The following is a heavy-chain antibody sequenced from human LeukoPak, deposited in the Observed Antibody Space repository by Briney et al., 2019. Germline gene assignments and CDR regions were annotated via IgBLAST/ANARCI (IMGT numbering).Heavy chain of an antibody. Sequence: GGSLRLSCAAAGFTFSSYSMNWVRQAPGKGLEWVSSISSSSSYIYYADSVKGRFTISRDNAKNSLYLQMNSLRAEDTAVYYCARDQCSSWSLSYYGMDVWGQGTTVTVSS. D-gene: IGHD6-13*01. CDR2: ISSSSSYI. J-gene: IGHJ6*02. CDR3: ARDQCSSWSLSYYGMDV. V-gene: IGHV3-21*01. CDR1: GFTFSSYS.